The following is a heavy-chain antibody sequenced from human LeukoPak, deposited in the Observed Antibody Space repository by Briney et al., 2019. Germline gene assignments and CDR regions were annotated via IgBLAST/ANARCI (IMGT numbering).Heavy chain of an antibody. V-gene: IGHV3-7*01. CDR2: IRQDGSEK. D-gene: IGHD5-18*01. CDR3: ARTSYSYGPFLY. J-gene: IGHJ4*02. CDR1: GFTFRNYA. Sequence: PGGSLRLSCAASGFTFRNYAMHRVRQAPGKGLEWVANIRQDGSEKYYVDSVKGRFTISRDNAKNSLYLQMNSLRADDTAVYFCARTSYSYGPFLYWGQGTLVTVSS.